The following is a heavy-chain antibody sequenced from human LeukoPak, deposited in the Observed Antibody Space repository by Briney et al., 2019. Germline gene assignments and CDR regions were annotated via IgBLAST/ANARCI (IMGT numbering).Heavy chain of an antibody. D-gene: IGHD3-10*01. V-gene: IGHV1-69*05. CDR2: IIPIFGTA. Sequence: SVKVSCKASGYTFTSYDINWVRQATGQGLEWMGGIIPIFGTANYAQKFQGRVTITTDESTSTAYMELSSLRSEDTAVYYCARDGSGSYYNPNFDYWGQGTLVTVSS. CDR3: ARDGSGSYYNPNFDY. CDR1: GYTFTSYD. J-gene: IGHJ4*02.